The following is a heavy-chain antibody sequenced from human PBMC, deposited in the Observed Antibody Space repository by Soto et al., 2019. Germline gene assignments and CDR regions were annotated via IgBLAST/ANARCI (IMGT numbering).Heavy chain of an antibody. J-gene: IGHJ6*02. D-gene: IGHD1-26*01. CDR1: GYTFTGYY. Sequence: SVKVSCKASGYTFTGYYMHWVRQAPVQGLEWMGWINPNSGGTNYAQKFQGWVTMTRDTSISTAYMELSRLRSDDTAVYYCARGLYSGSYFYYYYGMDVWGQGTTVTVSS. CDR3: ARGLYSGSYFYYYYGMDV. CDR2: INPNSGGT. V-gene: IGHV1-2*04.